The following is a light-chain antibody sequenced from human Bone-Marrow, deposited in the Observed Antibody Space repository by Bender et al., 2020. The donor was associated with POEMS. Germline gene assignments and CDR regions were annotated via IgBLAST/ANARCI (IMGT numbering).Light chain of an antibody. CDR2: EVT. V-gene: IGLV2-23*02. CDR1: SGAVGSYNL. J-gene: IGLJ1*01. Sequence: QSALTQPASVSGSPGQSITISCTETSGAVGSYNLVSWYQQHPGKAPKLIIFEVTKQPSGVSHRFSGSKSGNTASLTISGLQAEDDADYYCCSYAGSRTFDVFGTGTKVTVL. CDR3: CSYAGSRTFDV.